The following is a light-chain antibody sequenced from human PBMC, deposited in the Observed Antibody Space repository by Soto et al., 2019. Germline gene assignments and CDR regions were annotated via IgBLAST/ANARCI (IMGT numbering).Light chain of an antibody. CDR2: DVT. Sequence: QSALTRPASVSGSPGQWITISCTGTSSDVGGYNYVSWYQHHPGKASKLMIYDVTNRPSGVSNRFSGSKSGNTASLTISGLQTEDEADYYCSSYTSSRTHVFGTGTKVTVL. J-gene: IGLJ1*01. V-gene: IGLV2-14*03. CDR3: SSYTSSRTHV. CDR1: SSDVGGYNY.